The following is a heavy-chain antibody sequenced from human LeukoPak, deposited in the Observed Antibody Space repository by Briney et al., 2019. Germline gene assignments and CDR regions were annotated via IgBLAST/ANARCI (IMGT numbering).Heavy chain of an antibody. CDR3: AREHSYLADY. D-gene: IGHD3-10*01. CDR1: GFTFSSYA. Sequence: GGSLRLSCAASGFTFSSYAMHWVRQAPGKGLEWVSIIYSGGSTFYADSVKGRFTISRDNSKNTLYLQMNSLRVEDTAVYYCAREHSYLADYWGQGTLVTVSS. V-gene: IGHV3-66*01. J-gene: IGHJ4*02. CDR2: IYSGGST.